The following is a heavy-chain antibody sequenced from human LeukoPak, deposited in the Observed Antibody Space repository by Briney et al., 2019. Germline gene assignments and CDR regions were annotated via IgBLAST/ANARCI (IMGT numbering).Heavy chain of an antibody. CDR1: GGSISSYY. V-gene: IGHV4-59*01. CDR2: IYYSGST. CDR3: ARGGSSWYLTH. J-gene: IGHJ4*02. D-gene: IGHD6-13*01. Sequence: HPSETLSLTCTVSGGSISSYYWNWIRQPPGKGLEWIGYIYYSGSTNYHPSLKSRVTMSVDTSKNQFSLKLNSVTAADTAVYYCARGGSSWYLTHWGQGTLVTVSS.